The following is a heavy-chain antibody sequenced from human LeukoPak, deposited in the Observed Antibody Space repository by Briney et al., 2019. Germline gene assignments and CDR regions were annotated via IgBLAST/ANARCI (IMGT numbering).Heavy chain of an antibody. Sequence: PGGSLRLSCAASGFTFSDYYMSWIRQAPETGLEWLSYTSPSGGTIYYTDSVKGRFTMSRDNAQNALYLEMNSLRAEDSAVYYCAREKKTEWTTGAFDMWGQGTMVIVSS. CDR3: AREKKTEWTTGAFDM. J-gene: IGHJ3*02. CDR1: GFTFSDYY. D-gene: IGHD3-3*01. CDR2: TSPSGGTI. V-gene: IGHV3-11*01.